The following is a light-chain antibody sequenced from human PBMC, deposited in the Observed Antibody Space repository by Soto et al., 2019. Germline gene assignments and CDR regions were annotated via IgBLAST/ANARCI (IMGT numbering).Light chain of an antibody. CDR1: SSDVGAYDY. J-gene: IGLJ1*01. CDR3: TSFTSSSTYV. Sequence: QSALTQPASVSGSPGQSITISCTGTSSDVGAYDYVSWYQQHPDKAPKFMMYEVTNRPSGVSHRFSGSKSGNTASLTISGLQAEDEADYYCTSFTSSSTYVFGTGTKVTVL. V-gene: IGLV2-14*01. CDR2: EVT.